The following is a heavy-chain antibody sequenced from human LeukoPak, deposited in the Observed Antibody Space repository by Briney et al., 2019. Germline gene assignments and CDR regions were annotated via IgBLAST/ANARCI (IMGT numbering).Heavy chain of an antibody. CDR1: GFTFSSYG. J-gene: IGHJ4*02. CDR3: AKSTPPPWGYGSGSYYPPLDY. CDR2: IRYDGSNK. Sequence: GGSLRLSCAASGFTFSSYGMHWVRQAPGKGLEWVAFIRYDGSNKYYADSVKGRFTISRDNSKNTLYLQMNSLRAEDTAVYYCAKSTPPPWGYGSGSYYPPLDYWGQGTLVTVSS. D-gene: IGHD3-10*01. V-gene: IGHV3-30*02.